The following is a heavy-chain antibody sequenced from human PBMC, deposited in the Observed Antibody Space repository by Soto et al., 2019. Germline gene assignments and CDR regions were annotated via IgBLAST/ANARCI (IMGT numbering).Heavy chain of an antibody. CDR2: IKQDGSEK. Sequence: GESLKISCAASGFTFSSYWMSWVRQAQGKGLEWVANIKQDGSEKYYVDSVKGRFTISRDNAKNSLYLQMNSLRAEDTAVYYCARDRRAIAARPVDAFDIWGQGTMVTVSS. CDR3: ARDRRAIAARPVDAFDI. D-gene: IGHD6-6*01. CDR1: GFTFSSYW. J-gene: IGHJ3*02. V-gene: IGHV3-7*01.